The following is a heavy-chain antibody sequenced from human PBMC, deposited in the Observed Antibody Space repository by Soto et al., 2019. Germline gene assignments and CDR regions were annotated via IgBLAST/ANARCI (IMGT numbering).Heavy chain of an antibody. CDR1: GFTFSSYI. V-gene: IGHV3-21*01. CDR3: ARDIYDSSGYYCPFDY. D-gene: IGHD3-22*01. J-gene: IGHJ4*02. CDR2: ISSSSSYI. Sequence: PGGSLRLSCAASGFTFSSYIMNWVRQAPGKGLEWVSSISSSSSYIYYADSVKGRFTISRDNAKNSLYLQMNSLRAEDTAVYYCARDIYDSSGYYCPFDYWGQGTLVTVSS.